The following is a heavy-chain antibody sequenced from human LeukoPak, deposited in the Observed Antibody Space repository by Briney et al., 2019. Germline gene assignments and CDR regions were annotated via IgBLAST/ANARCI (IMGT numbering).Heavy chain of an antibody. CDR1: GFTFNSYD. J-gene: IGHJ4*02. Sequence: GGSLRLSCAASGFTFNSYDMVWVRQAPGKGLEWVSYISASGNAISYADSVRGRFTISRDNAENSVYLQMNSLRIEDTAIYYCARTTPGLGYWGQGTLVTVSS. V-gene: IGHV3-48*03. CDR3: ARTTPGLGY. D-gene: IGHD2-15*01. CDR2: ISASGNAI.